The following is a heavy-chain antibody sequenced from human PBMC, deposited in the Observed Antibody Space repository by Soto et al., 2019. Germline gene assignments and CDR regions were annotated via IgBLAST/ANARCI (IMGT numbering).Heavy chain of an antibody. J-gene: IGHJ4*02. CDR1: GFSFSSYA. D-gene: IGHD3-16*02. V-gene: IGHV3-23*01. CDR2: VSASGSIT. CDR3: AKDRYTYATAGFDH. Sequence: PGGSLRLSCAVSGFSFSSYAMSWVRQTPGKGLEWVSTVSASGSITHSADSVKGRFTISRDNSQNTLYLQMNGLRAEDTAVYYCAKDRYTYATAGFDHWGQGTLVTVSS.